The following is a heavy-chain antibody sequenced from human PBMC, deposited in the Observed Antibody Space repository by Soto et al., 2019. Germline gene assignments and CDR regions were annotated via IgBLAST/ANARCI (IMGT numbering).Heavy chain of an antibody. CDR1: GFSLTASETR. Sequence: SGPTLVNPTQTLTLTCTISGFSLTASETRVSWIRQPPGKSLEWLARIDWDDEKFYRTSLKRRLTISRDTSKNQVVLTITNMDPVDTATYYCAGRIRGDYCFGFWGQGALVTVSS. CDR3: AGRIRGDYCFGF. V-gene: IGHV2-70*04. J-gene: IGHJ4*02. D-gene: IGHD4-17*01. CDR2: IDWDDEK.